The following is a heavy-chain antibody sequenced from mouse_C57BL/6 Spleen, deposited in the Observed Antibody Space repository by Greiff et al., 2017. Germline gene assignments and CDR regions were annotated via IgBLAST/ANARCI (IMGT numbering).Heavy chain of an antibody. CDR2: IRNKANCYTT. V-gene: IGHV7-3*01. Sequence: EVKLVESGGGLVQPGGSLSLSCAASGFTFTDYYMSWVRQPPGKALEWLGFIRNKANCYTTEYSASVKGRFTISRDNSQSNLYLQMNALRAEDSATYDYARSDWCAMDYWGQGASVTVSS. J-gene: IGHJ4*01. CDR3: ARSDWCAMDY. CDR1: GFTFTDYY. D-gene: IGHD1-1*02.